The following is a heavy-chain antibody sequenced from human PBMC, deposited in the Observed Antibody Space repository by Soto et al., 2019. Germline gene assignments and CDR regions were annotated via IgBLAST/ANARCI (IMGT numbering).Heavy chain of an antibody. CDR3: ARELGSGKPYCTNGVCYHYYYYYMDV. CDR1: GFTFSSYW. CDR2: IKQDGSEK. D-gene: IGHD2-8*01. V-gene: IGHV3-7*01. Sequence: GGSLRLSCAASGFTFSSYWMSWVRQAPGKGLEWVANIKQDGSEKYYVDSVKGRFTISRDNAKNSLYLQMNSLRAEDTAVYYCARELGSGKPYCTNGVCYHYYYYYMDVWGKGTTVTVSS. J-gene: IGHJ6*03.